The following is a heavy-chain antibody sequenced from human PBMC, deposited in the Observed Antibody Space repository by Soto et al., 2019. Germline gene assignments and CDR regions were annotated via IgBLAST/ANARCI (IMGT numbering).Heavy chain of an antibody. D-gene: IGHD5-12*01. CDR3: ASWGYMVAKEPYFDY. V-gene: IGHV3-33*01. J-gene: IGHJ4*02. CDR2: IWYDGSNK. CDR1: GFTFSSYG. Sequence: GGSLRLSCASSGFTFSSYGMHWVRQAPGKGLEWVAVIWYDGSNKYYADSVKGRFTISRDNSKNTLYLQMNSLRAEDTAVYYCASWGYMVAKEPYFDYWGQGTLVTVSS.